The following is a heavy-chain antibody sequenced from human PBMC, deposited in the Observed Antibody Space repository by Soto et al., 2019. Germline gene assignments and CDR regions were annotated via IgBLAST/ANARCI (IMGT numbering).Heavy chain of an antibody. J-gene: IGHJ6*02. CDR2: IYHSGST. D-gene: IGHD5-12*01. Sequence: SETLSLTCAVSGGSISSGGYSWSWIRQPPGKGLEWIGYIYHSGSTYYNPSLKSRVTISVDRSKDQFSLKLSSVTAADTAVYYCARYKSNYYYGMDVWGQGTTVTVSS. CDR3: ARYKSNYYYGMDV. V-gene: IGHV4-30-2*02. CDR1: GGSISSGGYS.